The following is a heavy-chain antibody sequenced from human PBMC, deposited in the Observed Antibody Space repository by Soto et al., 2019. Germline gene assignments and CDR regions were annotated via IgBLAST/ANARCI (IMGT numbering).Heavy chain of an antibody. CDR1: GGTFSSYA. J-gene: IGHJ4*02. Sequence: QVQLVQSGAEVKKPGSSVKVSCKASGGTFSSYAISWVRQAPGQGLEWMGGIIPIFGTANYAQKFQGRVTITADESTNTAYMELSSLRSEDTAVYYCAREGYDDYVWGSYRYQPKTFDYWGQGTLVTVSS. CDR3: AREGYDDYVWGSYRYQPKTFDY. CDR2: IIPIFGTA. D-gene: IGHD3-16*02. V-gene: IGHV1-69*01.